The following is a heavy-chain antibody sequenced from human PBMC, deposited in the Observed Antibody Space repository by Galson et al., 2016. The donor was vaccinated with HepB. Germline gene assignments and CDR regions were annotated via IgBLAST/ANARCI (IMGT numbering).Heavy chain of an antibody. V-gene: IGHV3-23*01. Sequence: SLRLSCAASGFTFNNYAMSWVRQAPGKGLEWVSSISGASINTYYADSVKGRFTISRDNSKNTVNLQMNSLRAEDTALYYCATNRLLWGMILSIDYWGQGALVTVSS. J-gene: IGHJ4*02. CDR3: ATNRLLWGMILSIDY. CDR1: GFTFNNYA. D-gene: IGHD2-8*01. CDR2: ISGASINT.